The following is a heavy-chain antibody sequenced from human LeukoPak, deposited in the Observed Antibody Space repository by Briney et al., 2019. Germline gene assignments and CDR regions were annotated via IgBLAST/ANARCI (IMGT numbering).Heavy chain of an antibody. J-gene: IGHJ4*02. Sequence: GGSLRLSCAASGIIFSNHAMHWVRQAPGKGLEWVSGISWNSGSIGYADSVKGRFTISRDNAKNSLYLQMNSLRAEDTALYYCAKDPSPGGRGYFDYWGQGTLVTVSS. CDR3: AKDPSPGGRGYFDY. D-gene: IGHD4-23*01. CDR1: GIIFSNHA. V-gene: IGHV3-9*01. CDR2: ISWNSGSI.